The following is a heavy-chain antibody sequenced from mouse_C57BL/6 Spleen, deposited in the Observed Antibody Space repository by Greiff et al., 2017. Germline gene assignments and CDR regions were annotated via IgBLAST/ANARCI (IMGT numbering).Heavy chain of an antibody. CDR2: IRSKSNNYAT. J-gene: IGHJ3*01. D-gene: IGHD6-1*01. CDR1: GFSFNTYA. CDR3: VRRLFAY. Sequence: EVQLQESGGGLVQPKGSLKLSCAASGFSFNTYAMNWVRQAPGKGLEWVARIRSKSNNYATYYADSVKDRFTISRDDSESMLYLQMNHLKTEDTAMYYCVRRLFAYWGQGTLVTVSA. V-gene: IGHV10-1*01.